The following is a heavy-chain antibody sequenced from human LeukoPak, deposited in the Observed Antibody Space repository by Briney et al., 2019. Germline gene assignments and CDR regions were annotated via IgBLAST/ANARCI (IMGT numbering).Heavy chain of an antibody. V-gene: IGHV3-23*01. D-gene: IGHD6-13*01. Sequence: PGGSLRLSCAASGFTFSSYAMSWVRQAPGKGLEWVSAISGSGGSTYYADSVKGRFTISRDNSKNTLYLQMNSLRAEDTAVYYCAKAGSIAAAGNPVDFDYWGQGTLVTVSS. CDR2: ISGSGGST. CDR3: AKAGSIAAAGNPVDFDY. J-gene: IGHJ4*02. CDR1: GFTFSSYA.